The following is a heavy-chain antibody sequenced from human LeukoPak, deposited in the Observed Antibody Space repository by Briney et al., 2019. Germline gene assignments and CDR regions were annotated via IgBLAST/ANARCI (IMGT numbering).Heavy chain of an antibody. J-gene: IGHJ4*02. D-gene: IGHD5-12*01. CDR2: ISWNSGSI. Sequence: GGSLRLSCAASGFTFSYYAMSWVRQAPGKGLEWVSGISWNSGSIGYADSVKGRFTISRDNAKNSLYLQMNSLRAEDTALYYCAKDSGYDFPEDFDYWGQGTLVTVSS. CDR3: AKDSGYDFPEDFDY. CDR1: GFTFSYYA. V-gene: IGHV3-9*01.